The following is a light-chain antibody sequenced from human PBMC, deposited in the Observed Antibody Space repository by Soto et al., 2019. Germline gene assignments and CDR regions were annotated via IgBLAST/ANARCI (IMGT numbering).Light chain of an antibody. CDR2: EVS. J-gene: IGLJ3*02. CDR1: SSDVGYFNY. Sequence: QSALTQPASVSGSPGQSITISCTGTSSDVGYFNYVSWYQHHPGKAPKLIIYEVSNRPSGVSNRFSASKSANTASLTISGLQAEDEADYYCSSYPTSSTQVFGGGTKVTVL. V-gene: IGLV2-14*01. CDR3: SSYPTSSTQV.